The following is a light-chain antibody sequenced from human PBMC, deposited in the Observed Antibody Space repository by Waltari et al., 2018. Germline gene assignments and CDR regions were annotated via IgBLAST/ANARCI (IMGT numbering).Light chain of an antibody. J-gene: IGKJ2*01. V-gene: IGKV1-5*03. Sequence: DIQLTQSPSTLSASVADRVTITCRASQTISRWLAWYQQKPGKAPKLLISKTSSLESGVPSRFGGSGSGTEATLTISSLQPDDFATYYCQQHDTSSRTYAFGQGTKLEIK. CDR3: QQHDTSSRTYA. CDR1: QTISRW. CDR2: KTS.